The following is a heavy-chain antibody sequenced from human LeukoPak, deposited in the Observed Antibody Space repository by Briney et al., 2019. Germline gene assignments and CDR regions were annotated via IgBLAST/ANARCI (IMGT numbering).Heavy chain of an antibody. CDR1: GFTFTTYA. J-gene: IGHJ6*02. CDR2: VSGSGAST. CDR3: PRDVSLTLSTDYSYGLDV. V-gene: IGHV3-23*01. D-gene: IGHD5/OR15-5a*01. Sequence: GGSVTLSCAASGFTFTTYAMNWVCQAPGKGLDWVSGVSGSGASTDYEDTVKGRFIISRDNFYDMLYLQMSGLRGEATALAYCPRDVSLTLSTDYSYGLDVWGQGTTVTVSS.